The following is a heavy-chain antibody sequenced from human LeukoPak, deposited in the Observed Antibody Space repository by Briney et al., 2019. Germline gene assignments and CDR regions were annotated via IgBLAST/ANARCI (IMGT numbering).Heavy chain of an antibody. V-gene: IGHV1-18*01. CDR2: ISAYNGNT. D-gene: IGHD6-13*01. J-gene: IGHJ6*03. CDR3: ARVRYSSSWYPTNYYYMDV. CDR1: GYTFTSYG. Sequence: ASVKVSCKASGYTFTSYGISWVRQAPGQGLEWMGWISAYNGNTNYAQKLQGRATMTTDTSTSTAYMELRSLRSDDTAVYYCARVRYSSSWYPTNYYYMDVWGKGTTVTVSS.